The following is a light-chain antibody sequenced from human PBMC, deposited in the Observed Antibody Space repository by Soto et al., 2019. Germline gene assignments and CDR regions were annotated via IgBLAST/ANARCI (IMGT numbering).Light chain of an antibody. Sequence: DIQMTQSPSTLSASVGDRVTITCRASQSISVWLAWSQQKAGKAPNLLIYKASRLESGVPSRFSGSGSETEFTLTISGLQPGDSATYYCQQYNSYSPTFGQGTKVEVK. CDR2: KAS. J-gene: IGKJ1*01. V-gene: IGKV1-5*03. CDR3: QQYNSYSPT. CDR1: QSISVW.